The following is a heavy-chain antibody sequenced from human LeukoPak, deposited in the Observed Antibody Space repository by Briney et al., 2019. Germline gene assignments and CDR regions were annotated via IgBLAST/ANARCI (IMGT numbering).Heavy chain of an antibody. V-gene: IGHV4-34*01. Sequence: SETLSLTCAVYGGSFSGYYWSWIRQPPGKGLEWIGEINHSGSTNYNPSLKRRVTISVDTSKNQFSLKLSSVTAADTAVYYCARGPHGSARDYYYGMDVWGQGTTVTVSS. CDR3: ARGPHGSARDYYYGMDV. D-gene: IGHD3-10*01. J-gene: IGHJ6*02. CDR1: GGSFSGYY. CDR2: INHSGST.